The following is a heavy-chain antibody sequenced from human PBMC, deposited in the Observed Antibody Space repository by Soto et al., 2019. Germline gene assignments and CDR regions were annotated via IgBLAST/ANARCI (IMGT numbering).Heavy chain of an antibody. Sequence: QVQLEQSGPEVKRPGTSVKVSCKASGGAFGRYSVSWVRQAPGQGLEWIGGVIPVFNTSNYSLRFQGRVAIFADLSTSTVLMELRSLRSEDTALYYCARCDEMTAVTIFEYWGQGTLVTVSS. V-gene: IGHV1-69*01. J-gene: IGHJ4*02. CDR1: GGAFGRYS. CDR3: ARCDEMTAVTIFEY. CDR2: VIPVFNTS. D-gene: IGHD4-17*01.